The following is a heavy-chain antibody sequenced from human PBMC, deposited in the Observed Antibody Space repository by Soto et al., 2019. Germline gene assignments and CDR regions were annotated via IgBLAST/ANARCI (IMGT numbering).Heavy chain of an antibody. D-gene: IGHD5-18*01. Sequence: SVKVSCKAPGGTFSSYAISWVRQAPGQGLEWMGGIIPIFGTANYAQKFQGRVTITADESTSTAYMELSSLRSEDTAVYYCARDGSYGSPNYFDYWGQGTLVTVSS. CDR3: ARDGSYGSPNYFDY. CDR1: GGTFSSYA. CDR2: IIPIFGTA. J-gene: IGHJ4*02. V-gene: IGHV1-69*13.